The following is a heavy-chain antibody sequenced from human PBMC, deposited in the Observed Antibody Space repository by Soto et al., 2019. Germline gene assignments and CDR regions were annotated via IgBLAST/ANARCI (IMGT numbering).Heavy chain of an antibody. J-gene: IGHJ3*02. Sequence: SVKVSCKASGGTFSSYAISWVRQAPGQGLEWMGGIIPIFGTANYAQKFQGRVTITADKSTSTAYMELSSLRSEDTAVYYCARDRRSPWFGELLNDAFDIWGQGTMVTVSS. CDR1: GGTFSSYA. CDR3: ARDRRSPWFGELLNDAFDI. V-gene: IGHV1-69*06. D-gene: IGHD3-10*01. CDR2: IIPIFGTA.